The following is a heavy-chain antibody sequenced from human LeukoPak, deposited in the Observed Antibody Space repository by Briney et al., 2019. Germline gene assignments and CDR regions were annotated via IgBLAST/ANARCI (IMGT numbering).Heavy chain of an antibody. CDR1: GYSFTSYW. Sequence: GESLKISCKGSGYSFTSYWISWVRQMPGKSLEWRGIIYPGDSDTRYSPSFQGQVTISADKSISTAYLQWSSLKASDTAMYYCARRRDLYSGSYYPFDYWGQGTLVTVSS. CDR2: IYPGDSDT. CDR3: ARRRDLYSGSYYPFDY. V-gene: IGHV5-51*01. D-gene: IGHD1-26*01. J-gene: IGHJ4*02.